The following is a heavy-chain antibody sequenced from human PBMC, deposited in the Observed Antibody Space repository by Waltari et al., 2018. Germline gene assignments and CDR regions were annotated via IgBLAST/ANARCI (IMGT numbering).Heavy chain of an antibody. CDR1: RASVSSNYW. J-gene: IGHJ4*02. CDR3: ARDRGRGLYLDS. D-gene: IGHD2-15*01. V-gene: IGHV4-4*02. CDR2: IHPRGRT. Sequence: QLQLQESGPGLVKPSVTLSLTCTVSRASVSSNYWWSCVRQAPEKGLEWIGQIHPRGRTNYNPSLESRVAISLDTSNNQFSLKVTSTTAADTAVYYCARDRGRGLYLDSWGQGTLVTVSP.